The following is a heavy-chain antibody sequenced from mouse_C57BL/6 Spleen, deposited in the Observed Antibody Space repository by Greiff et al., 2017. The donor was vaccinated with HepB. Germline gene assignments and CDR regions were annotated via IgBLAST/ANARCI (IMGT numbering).Heavy chain of an antibody. CDR3: ARDGYDGYAMDY. Sequence: QVQLQPGAELVKPGASVKMSCTASGYTFTSYWITWVKQRPGQGLEWIGDIYPGSGSTNYNEKFKSKATLTVDTSSSTAYMQLSSLTSEDSAVYYCARDGYDGYAMDYWGQGTSVTVSS. V-gene: IGHV1-55*01. CDR2: IYPGSGST. J-gene: IGHJ4*01. CDR1: GYTFTSYW. D-gene: IGHD2-2*01.